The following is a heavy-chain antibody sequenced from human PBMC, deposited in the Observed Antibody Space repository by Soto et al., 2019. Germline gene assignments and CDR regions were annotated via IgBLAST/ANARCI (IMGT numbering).Heavy chain of an antibody. CDR3: AKSHRGAMAAFDY. J-gene: IGHJ4*02. V-gene: IGHV3-23*01. Sequence: EVQLMESGGALVQPGGSLRLSCVASGFSFSSHSVTWVRQAPGKGPEWVSTISGSGGHIYYVDSVKGRFTISRDNSKNTLYLQMNSLAAEDTALYYCAKSHRGAMAAFDYWGQGTLVTVSS. D-gene: IGHD5-18*01. CDR2: ISGSGGHI. CDR1: GFSFSSHS.